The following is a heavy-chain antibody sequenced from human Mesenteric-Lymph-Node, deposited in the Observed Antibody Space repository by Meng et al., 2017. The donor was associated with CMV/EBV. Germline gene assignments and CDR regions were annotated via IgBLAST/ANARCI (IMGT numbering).Heavy chain of an antibody. V-gene: IGHV3-74*01. J-gene: IGHJ4*02. Sequence: GESLKISCAASGLTFTNYWMHWVRQAPGKGLAWVSGTNTAGTSTYYADSVKGRFTISRDNAKNTLYLQMNSLRAEDTAVYYCATVFDYWGQGTLVTVSS. CDR2: TNTAGTST. CDR1: GLTFTNYW. CDR3: ATVFDY. D-gene: IGHD4-17*01.